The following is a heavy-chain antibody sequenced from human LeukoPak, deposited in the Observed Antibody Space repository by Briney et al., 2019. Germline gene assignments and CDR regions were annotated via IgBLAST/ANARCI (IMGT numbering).Heavy chain of an antibody. J-gene: IGHJ3*02. CDR3: AKDQAVAALLPDAFDI. Sequence: GGSLRLSCAASGFTFSSYAMSWVRQAPGKGLEWVSAISGSGGSTYYADSVKGRFTISRDNSKNTLYLQMNSLRAEDTAIYYCAKDQAVAALLPDAFDIWGQGTMVTVSS. D-gene: IGHD6-19*01. CDR1: GFTFSSYA. CDR2: ISGSGGST. V-gene: IGHV3-23*01.